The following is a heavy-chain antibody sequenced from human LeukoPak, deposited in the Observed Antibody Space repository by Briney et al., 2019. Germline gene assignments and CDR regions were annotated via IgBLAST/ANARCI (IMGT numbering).Heavy chain of an antibody. D-gene: IGHD6-19*01. V-gene: IGHV4-34*01. CDR1: GGSFSGYY. Sequence: SETLSLTCAVYGGSFSGYYWTWIRQPPGKGLEWIGEMNHSGSANYNPSLKTGVTISVDTSKNQCSLGLSSVTAADTAVYYCARLRGATVAHNWFDPWGQGTLVTVSS. CDR3: ARLRGATVAHNWFDP. CDR2: MNHSGSA. J-gene: IGHJ5*02.